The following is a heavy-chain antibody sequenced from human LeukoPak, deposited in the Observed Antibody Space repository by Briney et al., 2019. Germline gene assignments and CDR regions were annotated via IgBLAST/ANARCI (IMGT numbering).Heavy chain of an antibody. Sequence: GASVKVSCKASGYTFTGYYMHWVRQAPGQGLEWMGWINPNSGGTNYAQKFQGRVTMTTDTSTSTAYMEVRSLRSDDTAVYYCAREYCSGGSCYWGGGYFDYWGQGTLVTVSS. CDR1: GYTFTGYY. V-gene: IGHV1-2*02. D-gene: IGHD2-15*01. J-gene: IGHJ4*02. CDR3: AREYCSGGSCYWGGGYFDY. CDR2: INPNSGGT.